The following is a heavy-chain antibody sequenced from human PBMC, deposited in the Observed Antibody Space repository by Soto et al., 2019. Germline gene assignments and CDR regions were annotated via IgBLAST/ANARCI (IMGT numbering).Heavy chain of an antibody. Sequence: GESLKISCAASGFTFSNAWMSWVRQAPGKGLEWVGRIKSKTDGGTTDYAAPVKGRFTISRDDSKNTLYLQMNSLKTEDTAVYYCTTPYCSGGSCYPYYYGMDVWGQGTTVTVSS. CDR2: IKSKTDGGTT. CDR1: GFTFSNAW. J-gene: IGHJ6*02. CDR3: TTPYCSGGSCYPYYYGMDV. V-gene: IGHV3-15*01. D-gene: IGHD2-15*01.